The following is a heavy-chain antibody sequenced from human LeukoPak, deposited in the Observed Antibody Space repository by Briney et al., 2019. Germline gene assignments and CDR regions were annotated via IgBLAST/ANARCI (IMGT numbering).Heavy chain of an antibody. Sequence: PGGSLRLSCAASGFTFSSYWMSWVRQAPGKGLEWVANIKQEGSEKYYVDSVKGRFTISRDNAKNSLYLQMNSLRAEDTAVYYCARPKCGGSCYRTQPYYFDYWGQGTLVTVSS. CDR3: ARPKCGGSCYRTQPYYFDY. D-gene: IGHD2-15*01. CDR2: IKQEGSEK. J-gene: IGHJ4*02. CDR1: GFTFSSYW. V-gene: IGHV3-7*01.